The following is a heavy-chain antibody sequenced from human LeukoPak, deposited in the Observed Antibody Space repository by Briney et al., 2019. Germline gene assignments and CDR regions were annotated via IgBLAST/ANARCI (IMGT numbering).Heavy chain of an antibody. J-gene: IGHJ6*03. CDR3: AKDLDSYGYYYYMDV. CDR1: GFTFSSYA. V-gene: IGHV3-21*01. Sequence: PGGSLRLSCAASGFTFSSYAMSWVRQAPGKGLEWVSSISSSSSYIYYADSVKGRFTISRDNSKNTLYLQMNSLRAEDTAVYYCAKDLDSYGYYYYMDVWGKGTTVTVS. D-gene: IGHD5-18*01. CDR2: ISSSSSYI.